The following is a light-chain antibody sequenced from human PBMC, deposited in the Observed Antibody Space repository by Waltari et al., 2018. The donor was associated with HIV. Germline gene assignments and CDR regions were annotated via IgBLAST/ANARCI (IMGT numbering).Light chain of an antibody. Sequence: QSALTQPPSASGSPGQSVTISCTGTRSDVGGYNYVSWYKQHPGKAPNLMIYEVTKRPSGVPDRFSGSRSGNTASLTVSGLQAEDEADYFCSSYAGSKNLVVFGGGTKLTVL. CDR1: RSDVGGYNY. V-gene: IGLV2-8*01. CDR3: SSYAGSKNLVV. CDR2: EVT. J-gene: IGLJ2*01.